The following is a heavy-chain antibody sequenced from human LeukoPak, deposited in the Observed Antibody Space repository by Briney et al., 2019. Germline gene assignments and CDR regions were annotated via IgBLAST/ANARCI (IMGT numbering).Heavy chain of an antibody. Sequence: ASVKVSCKASGYTFTGYYMHWVRQAPGQGLEWMGWINPTSGGTNYAQKFQGRVTMTRDTSISTAYMELSRLRSDDTAVYYCARDRITIFGVVTPYYYGMDVWGQGTTVTVSS. CDR3: ARDRITIFGVVTPYYYGMDV. D-gene: IGHD3-3*01. V-gene: IGHV1-2*02. CDR2: INPTSGGT. CDR1: GYTFTGYY. J-gene: IGHJ6*02.